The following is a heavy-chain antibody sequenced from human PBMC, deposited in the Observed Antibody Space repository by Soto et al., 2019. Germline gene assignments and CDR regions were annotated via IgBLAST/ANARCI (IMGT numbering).Heavy chain of an antibody. D-gene: IGHD6-25*01. V-gene: IGHV4-39*01. J-gene: IGHJ5*02. CDR3: AVEDSTGNWFDP. CDR2: MYYSGTT. CDR1: GGSISSSDFY. Sequence: SETLSLTCTVSGGSISSSDFYWVLLRQTPGKGLEFIGSMYYSGTTYYNPSLKSRVTISVDTSKNQFTLKLISVTAADTAVYYCAVEDSTGNWFDPWGEGALVTGSS.